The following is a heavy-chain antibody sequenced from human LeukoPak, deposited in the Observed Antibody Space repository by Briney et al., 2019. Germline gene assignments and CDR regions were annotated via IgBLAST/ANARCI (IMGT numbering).Heavy chain of an antibody. J-gene: IGHJ3*02. V-gene: IGHV4-4*07. Sequence: PSETLSLTCTVSGGSISSYYWSWIRQPAGKGLEWIGRIYTSGSTNYNPSLKSRVTMSVDTSKNQFSLKLSSVTAADTAVYYCARHPSQNGLWSGELLYGGNAFDIWGQGTMVTVSS. D-gene: IGHD3-10*01. CDR1: GGSISSYY. CDR3: ARHPSQNGLWSGELLYGGNAFDI. CDR2: IYTSGST.